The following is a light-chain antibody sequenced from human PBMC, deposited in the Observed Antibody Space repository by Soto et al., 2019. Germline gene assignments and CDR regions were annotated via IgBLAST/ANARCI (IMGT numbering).Light chain of an antibody. Sequence: DIQMTQSPSTLSASVGDRVTITCRASQSISSWLAWYQQKPGKAPKLLIYQASSLQSGVPSRFSGSRSGTEFTLTIISLQPDDFASYYCQHYNSYPWTFGQGTKVEIK. J-gene: IGKJ1*01. V-gene: IGKV1-5*03. CDR2: QAS. CDR3: QHYNSYPWT. CDR1: QSISSW.